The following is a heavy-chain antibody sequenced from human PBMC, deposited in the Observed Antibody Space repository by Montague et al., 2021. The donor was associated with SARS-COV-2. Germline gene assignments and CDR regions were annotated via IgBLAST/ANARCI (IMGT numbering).Heavy chain of an antibody. J-gene: IGHJ6*02. D-gene: IGHD6-13*01. V-gene: IGHV4-39*07. CDR1: GGSISSSSYY. CDR2: IYYSGST. Sequence: SETLSLTCTVSGGSISSSSYYWGWIRQPPGKGLEWIGSIYYSGSTYYNPSLKSRVTISVDTSKNQFSLKLSSVTADTAVYYCARLGRQQLVRLSGMDVWGQGTTVTVSS. CDR3: ARLGRQQLVRLSGMDV.